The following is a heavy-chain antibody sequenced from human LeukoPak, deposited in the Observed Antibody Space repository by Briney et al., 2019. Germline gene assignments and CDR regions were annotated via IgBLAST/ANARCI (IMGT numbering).Heavy chain of an antibody. Sequence: PGGSLRLSCASSGFTFSRYWMSWVRQAPGKGLEWVANIKQDGSEKYYVDSVKDRFTISRDNANNSLYLQMDSLRAEDTAVYYCERGHWLDSFDYWGQGTLVTVSS. CDR3: ERGHWLDSFDY. J-gene: IGHJ4*02. V-gene: IGHV3-7*01. CDR2: IKQDGSEK. CDR1: GFTFSRYW. D-gene: IGHD6-19*01.